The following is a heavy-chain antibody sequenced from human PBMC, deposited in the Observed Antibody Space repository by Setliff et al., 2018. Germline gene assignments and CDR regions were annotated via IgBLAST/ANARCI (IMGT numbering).Heavy chain of an antibody. CDR3: ARSSPSGDSYGPLDY. CDR2: IYYTGKT. CDR1: GGSINGHY. V-gene: IGHV4-59*11. D-gene: IGHD5-18*01. Sequence: SETLSLTCTISGGSINGHYWSWIRQPPGKGLEWIGNIYYTGKTNYNHSLNSRVTISVDTSKNQFTLKVNSVTAADTAVYYCARSSPSGDSYGPLDYWGQGTLVTVSS. J-gene: IGHJ4*02.